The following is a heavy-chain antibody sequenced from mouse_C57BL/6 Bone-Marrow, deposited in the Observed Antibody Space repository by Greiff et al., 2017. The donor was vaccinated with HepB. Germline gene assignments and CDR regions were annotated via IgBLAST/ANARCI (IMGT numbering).Heavy chain of an antibody. J-gene: IGHJ3*01. CDR1: GYTFTSYW. Sequence: QVQLQQSGAERVKPGASVKLSCKASGYTFTSYWMHWVKQRPGQGLEWIGMIHPNSGSTNYNEKFKSKATLTVDKSSSTAYMQLSSLTSEDSAVYYCAITGLAWFAYWGQGTLVTVSA. D-gene: IGHD4-1*01. V-gene: IGHV1-64*01. CDR3: AITGLAWFAY. CDR2: IHPNSGST.